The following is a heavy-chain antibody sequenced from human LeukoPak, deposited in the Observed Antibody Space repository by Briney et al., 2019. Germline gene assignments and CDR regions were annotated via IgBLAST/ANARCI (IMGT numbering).Heavy chain of an antibody. Sequence: GGSLRLSCAASGFTFSSYAMHWVRQAPGKGLDYVSAISGNGGGTYYANSVKGRFIISRDNSKSTLYLQTGSLRVEDMAVYHCARALYGDPIDYWGQGTLVTVSS. CDR1: GFTFSSYA. V-gene: IGHV3-64*01. J-gene: IGHJ4*02. D-gene: IGHD4-17*01. CDR2: ISGNGGGT. CDR3: ARALYGDPIDY.